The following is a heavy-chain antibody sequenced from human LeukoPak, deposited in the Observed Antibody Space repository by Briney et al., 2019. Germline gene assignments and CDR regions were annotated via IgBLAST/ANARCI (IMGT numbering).Heavy chain of an antibody. J-gene: IGHJ4*02. Sequence: SETLSLTCTVSGGSISSYYWSCIRQPPGKGLEWIGYIYYSGTTNYNPSLKSRVTISVDTSKNQFSLKLSSVTAADTAVYYCARGVYIAAAQYGYWGQGTLVTVSS. D-gene: IGHD6-13*01. CDR2: IYYSGTT. CDR1: GGSISSYY. CDR3: ARGVYIAAAQYGY. V-gene: IGHV4-59*01.